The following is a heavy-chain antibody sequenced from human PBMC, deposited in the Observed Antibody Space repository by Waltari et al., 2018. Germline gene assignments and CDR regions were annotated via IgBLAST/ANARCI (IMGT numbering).Heavy chain of an antibody. CDR2: IYYSGST. J-gene: IGHJ4*02. CDR1: GGSISSYY. D-gene: IGHD3-10*01. V-gene: IGHV4-59*01. Sequence: QVQLQESGPGLVKPSETLSLTCTVSGGSISSYYWSWIRQPPGKGLEWIGYIYYSGSTNYNPSLKSRVTISVDTSKNQFSLKLSSVTAADTAVYYCARGSPKLLWFGESHFDYWGQGTLVTVSS. CDR3: ARGSPKLLWFGESHFDY.